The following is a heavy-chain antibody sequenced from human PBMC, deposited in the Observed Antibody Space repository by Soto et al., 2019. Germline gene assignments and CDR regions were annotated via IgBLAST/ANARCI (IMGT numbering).Heavy chain of an antibody. Sequence: PSETLSLTCTVSGGSISSYYWSWIRQPPGKGLEWIGYIYYSGSTNYNPSLKSQVTISVDTSKNQFSLKLSSVTAADTAVYYCARVVTIFGVVPWFDPWGQGTLVTVSS. V-gene: IGHV4-59*01. CDR2: IYYSGST. J-gene: IGHJ5*02. CDR1: GGSISSYY. CDR3: ARVVTIFGVVPWFDP. D-gene: IGHD3-3*01.